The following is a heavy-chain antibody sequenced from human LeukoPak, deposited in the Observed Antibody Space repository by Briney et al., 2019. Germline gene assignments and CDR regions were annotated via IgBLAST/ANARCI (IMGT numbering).Heavy chain of an antibody. Sequence: GGSLRLSCAASGFTFSSYAMHWVRQAPGKGLEGVAVISYDGSNKYYADSVKGRFTISRDNSKNTLYLQMNSLRAEDTAVYYCARDFWYDILIGRFDYWGQGTLVTVSS. J-gene: IGHJ4*02. V-gene: IGHV3-30*04. CDR1: GFTFSSYA. CDR2: ISYDGSNK. CDR3: ARDFWYDILIGRFDY. D-gene: IGHD3-9*01.